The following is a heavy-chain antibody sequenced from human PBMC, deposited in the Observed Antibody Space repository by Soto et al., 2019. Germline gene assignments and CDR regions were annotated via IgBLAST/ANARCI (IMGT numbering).Heavy chain of an antibody. Sequence: EVQLLESGGGLVQPGGSLRLSCAAAGFTFNTFEMSWVRQAPGWGLEWVSFISTDSSRAYYADAVKGPFTISRDHSKHTLYLRMNSLPGEDTGVDACVKGGWLAFWGQGTLVTVSS. J-gene: IGHJ4*02. D-gene: IGHD2-15*01. CDR2: ISTDSSRA. V-gene: IGHV3-23*03. CDR3: VKGGWLAF. CDR1: GFTFNTFE.